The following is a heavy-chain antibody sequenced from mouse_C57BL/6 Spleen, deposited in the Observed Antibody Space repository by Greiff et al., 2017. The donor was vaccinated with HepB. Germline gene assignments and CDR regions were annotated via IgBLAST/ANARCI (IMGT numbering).Heavy chain of an antibody. CDR1: GYSITSGYY. Sequence: EVQLQESGPGLVKPSQSLSLTCSVTGYSITSGYYWNWIRQFPGNKLEWMGYISYDGSNNYNPSLKNRISITRDTSKNQFFLKLNSVTTEDTATYYCARGRLVYYFDYWGQGTTLTVSS. J-gene: IGHJ2*01. CDR3: ARGRLVYYFDY. V-gene: IGHV3-6*01. CDR2: ISYDGSN. D-gene: IGHD1-1*02.